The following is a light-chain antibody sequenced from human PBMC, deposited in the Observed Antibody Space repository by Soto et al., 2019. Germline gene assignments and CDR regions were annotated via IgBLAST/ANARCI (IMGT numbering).Light chain of an antibody. CDR1: SSDVGGYNY. CDR2: GVI. J-gene: IGLJ1*01. Sequence: QSALTQPASVSGSPGQSITISCTGTSSDVGGYNYVSWYQQHPGKAPKLIIYGVISRPSGVSTRFSGSKSGNTASLTISGLQAEDEADYYCSSYTSSSTLEYVFGSGTKVTVL. CDR3: SSYTSSSTLEYV. V-gene: IGLV2-14*01.